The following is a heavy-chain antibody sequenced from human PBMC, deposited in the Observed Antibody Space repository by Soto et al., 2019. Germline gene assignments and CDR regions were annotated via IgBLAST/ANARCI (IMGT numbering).Heavy chain of an antibody. CDR1: GDRVSSNSAA. CDR3: ARDYQWLVDY. D-gene: IGHD6-19*01. J-gene: IGHJ4*02. Sequence: SQTLSLTCAISGDRVSSNSAAWHWIRQSPSRGLEWLGRTYYRSKWYNDYAVSVKSRITINPDTSKNQFSLQLNSVTTEDTAEYYCARDYQWLVDYWGQGTLVTVSS. V-gene: IGHV6-1*01. CDR2: TYYRSKWYN.